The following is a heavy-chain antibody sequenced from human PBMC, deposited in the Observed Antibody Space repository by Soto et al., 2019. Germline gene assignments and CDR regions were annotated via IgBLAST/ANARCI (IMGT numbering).Heavy chain of an antibody. CDR2: ISGSGGTT. D-gene: IGHD3-10*01. CDR1: GFTFSSYA. Sequence: EVQLLESGGGLVQPGGSLRLSCAASGFTFSSYAISWVRQAPGKGLEWVSLISGSGGTTYYADSVKGRFTISRDNSKNTLYLQMTSLRAEDTAVYYCAKVHGSGNYHNFPDYWGQGTLVTVAS. CDR3: AKVHGSGNYHNFPDY. J-gene: IGHJ4*02. V-gene: IGHV3-23*01.